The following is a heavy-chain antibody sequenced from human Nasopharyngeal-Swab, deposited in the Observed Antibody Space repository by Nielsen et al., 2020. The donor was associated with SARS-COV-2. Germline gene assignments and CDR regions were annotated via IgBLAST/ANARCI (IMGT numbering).Heavy chain of an antibody. D-gene: IGHD3-22*01. Sequence: GGSLRLSCAASGFTFDDYGMSWVRQAPGKGLEWVSHMSSSGGTIYYADSVRGRFTISRDNAKNSIYLQMNSLRAEDTAVYYCRGWLATFDIWGQGTLVTVSS. J-gene: IGHJ3*02. CDR3: RGWLATFDI. CDR2: MSSSGGTI. V-gene: IGHV3-48*03. CDR1: GFTFDDYG.